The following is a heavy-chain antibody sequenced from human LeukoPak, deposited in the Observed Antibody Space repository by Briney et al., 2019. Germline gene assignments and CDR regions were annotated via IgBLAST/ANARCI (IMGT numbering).Heavy chain of an antibody. CDR1: GFTFSSYA. J-gene: IGHJ4*02. V-gene: IGHV3-30-3*01. CDR2: ISYDGSNK. CDR3: ARALVAYSSSPPFDY. D-gene: IGHD6-6*01. Sequence: GGSLRLSCAASGFTFSSYAMHWVRQAPGKGLEWVAVISYDGSNKYYADSVKGRFTISRDNSKYTLYLQMNSLRAEDTAVYYCARALVAYSSSPPFDYWGQGTLVTVSS.